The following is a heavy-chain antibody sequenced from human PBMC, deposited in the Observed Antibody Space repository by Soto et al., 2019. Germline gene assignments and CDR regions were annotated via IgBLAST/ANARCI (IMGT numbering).Heavy chain of an antibody. J-gene: IGHJ4*02. V-gene: IGHV3-30*03. Sequence: PGGSLRLSCAASGFTFSSYGMHWVRQAPGKGLEWVAVISYDGSNKYYADSVKGRFTISRDNAKNSLYLQMNSLRAEDTAVYYCARDPLQSADFDYWGQGTLVTVSS. D-gene: IGHD6-19*01. CDR2: ISYDGSNK. CDR3: ARDPLQSADFDY. CDR1: GFTFSSYG.